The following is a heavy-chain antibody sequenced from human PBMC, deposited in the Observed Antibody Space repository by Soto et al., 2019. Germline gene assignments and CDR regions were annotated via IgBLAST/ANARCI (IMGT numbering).Heavy chain of an antibody. CDR1: GFTFSSYA. V-gene: IGHV3-23*01. CDR2: ISGSGGST. Sequence: PGGSLRLSCAASGFTFSSYAMSWVRQAPGKGLEWVSAISGSGGSTYYADSVKGRFTISRDNSKNTLYLQMNSLRAEDTAVYYCAKVHRSYDSSGYYYRYYFDSWGQGTLVTVYS. D-gene: IGHD3-22*01. J-gene: IGHJ4*02. CDR3: AKVHRSYDSSGYYYRYYFDS.